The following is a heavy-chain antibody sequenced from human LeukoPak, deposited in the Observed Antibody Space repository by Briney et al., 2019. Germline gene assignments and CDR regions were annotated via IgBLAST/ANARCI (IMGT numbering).Heavy chain of an antibody. CDR3: ARGGSKTQYRSAWYFDY. J-gene: IGHJ4*02. D-gene: IGHD6-19*01. CDR2: VSYDGGNE. CDR1: GFTFSNYA. Sequence: PGRSLRLSCAASGFTFSNYAMHWVRQAPGKGLEWVTVVSYDGGNEYYADSVKGRFTISRDNSKNALYLQMNSLRTEDTAVYYCARGGSKTQYRSAWYFDYWGQGTLVTVSS. V-gene: IGHV3-30*04.